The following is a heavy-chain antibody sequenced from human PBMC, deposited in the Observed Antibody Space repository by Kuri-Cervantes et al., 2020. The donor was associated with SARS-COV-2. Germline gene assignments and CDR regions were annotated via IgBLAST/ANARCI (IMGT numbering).Heavy chain of an antibody. Sequence: GESLKISCAASGFTFSNAWMNWVRQAPGKGLEWVGRIKSKTDGGTTDYAAPVKGRFTISRDDSKNTLYLQMNSLKTEDTAVYYCAKGFTIFGVVIFPLSYYYGMDVWGQGTTVTVSS. J-gene: IGHJ6*02. D-gene: IGHD3-3*01. CDR1: GFTFSNAW. CDR2: IKSKTDGGTT. V-gene: IGHV3-15*07. CDR3: AKGFTIFGVVIFPLSYYYGMDV.